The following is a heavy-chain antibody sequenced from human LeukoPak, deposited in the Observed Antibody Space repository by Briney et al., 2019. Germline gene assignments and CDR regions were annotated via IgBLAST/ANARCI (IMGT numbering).Heavy chain of an antibody. J-gene: IGHJ6*02. V-gene: IGHV3-11*03. D-gene: IGHD1-26*01. CDR3: ARLSGSYGAYYYYYYGMDV. CDR2: INSSSSYT. CDR1: GFTFSDYY. Sequence: NPGGSLTLSCAASGFTFSDYYMSWIRQAPGKGLEWVSYINSSSSYTNYADSVKGRFTISRDNAKDSLYLQMNSLRAEDTAVYYCARLSGSYGAYYYYYYGMDVWGQGTTVTVS.